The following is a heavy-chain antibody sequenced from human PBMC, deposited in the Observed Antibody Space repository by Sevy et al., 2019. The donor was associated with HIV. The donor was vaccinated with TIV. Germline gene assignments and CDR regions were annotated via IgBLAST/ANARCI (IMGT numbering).Heavy chain of an antibody. V-gene: IGHV3-48*03. J-gene: IGHJ6*02. Sequence: GESLKISCAASGFTFSSFEMNWVRQAPGKGLEWVSYISSSGSTIYYADSVRGRFTISRDNAKKSLYLQMNGLRAEDTAVYYCAKRGGQYDLGMDVWGQRTTVTVSS. CDR1: GFTFSSFE. CDR3: AKRGGQYDLGMDV. D-gene: IGHD3-3*01. CDR2: ISSSGSTI.